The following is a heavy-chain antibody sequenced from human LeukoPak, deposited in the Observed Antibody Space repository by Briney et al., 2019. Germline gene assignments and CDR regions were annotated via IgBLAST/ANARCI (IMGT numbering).Heavy chain of an antibody. D-gene: IGHD1-1*01. CDR2: IVPIFGTA. J-gene: IGHJ3*02. CDR1: GGTFSSYA. Sequence: SVKVSCKASGGTFSSYAISWVRQARGQGLEWMGGIVPIFGTANYAQKFQGRVTITADESTSTAYMELSSLRSEDTAVYYCARDRHLDPTEDAFDIWGQGTMVTVSS. V-gene: IGHV1-69*13. CDR3: ARDRHLDPTEDAFDI.